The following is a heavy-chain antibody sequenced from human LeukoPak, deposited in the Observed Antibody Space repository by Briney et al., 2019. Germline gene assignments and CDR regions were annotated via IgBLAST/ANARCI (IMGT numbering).Heavy chain of an antibody. CDR1: GFTFSSYG. V-gene: IGHV3-23*01. J-gene: IGHJ6*03. D-gene: IGHD2-15*01. CDR3: AKNGDRGAYCSGGSCYPYFYYYMDV. CDR2: INTSGGST. Sequence: GGSLRLTCAASGFTFSSYGMSWVRQAPGKGLEWVSAINTSGGSTYYADSVKGRFTISRDNSKNTLYLQMNSLRAEDTAIYYCAKNGDRGAYCSGGSCYPYFYYYMDVWGKGTTVTISS.